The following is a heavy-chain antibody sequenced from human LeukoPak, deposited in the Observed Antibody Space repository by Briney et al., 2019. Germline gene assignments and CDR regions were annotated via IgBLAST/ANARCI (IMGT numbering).Heavy chain of an antibody. CDR3: ATGSHTHYYYMDV. D-gene: IGHD2-2*02. V-gene: IGHV3-7*01. J-gene: IGHJ6*03. Sequence: HPGGSLRLSCAASGFTFSSYWMSWVRQAPGKGLEWVANIKQDGSEKYYVDSVKGRFTISRDNAKNSLYLQMNSLRAEDTAVYYCATGSHTHYYYMDVWGKGTTVTISS. CDR2: IKQDGSEK. CDR1: GFTFSSYW.